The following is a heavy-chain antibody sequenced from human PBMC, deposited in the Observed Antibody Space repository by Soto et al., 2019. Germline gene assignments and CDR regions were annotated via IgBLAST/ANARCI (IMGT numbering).Heavy chain of an antibody. CDR3: ARHVDYYYYYMDV. Sequence: SETLSLTCTVSGGSISHYYWNWIRQPPGKTLEWIGYISYSGSTTYNPSLQRRITISRDTSKNQFSLKLSSVTAADTAVYYCARHVDYYYYYMDVWGKGSSVTVSS. CDR2: ISYSGST. CDR1: GGSISHYY. V-gene: IGHV4-59*08. J-gene: IGHJ6*03.